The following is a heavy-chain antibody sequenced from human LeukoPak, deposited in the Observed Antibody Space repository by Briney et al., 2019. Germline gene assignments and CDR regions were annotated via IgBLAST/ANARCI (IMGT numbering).Heavy chain of an antibody. J-gene: IGHJ4*02. CDR1: GFTFSSYA. V-gene: IGHV3-64*01. CDR2: ISSNGGST. Sequence: PGGSLRLFCAASGFTFSSYAMHWVRQAPGKGLEYVSAISSNGGSTYYANSVKGRFTISRDNSKNTLYLQMGSLRAEDMAVYYCARGYFDWLLNYWGQGTLVTVSS. CDR3: ARGYFDWLLNY. D-gene: IGHD3-9*01.